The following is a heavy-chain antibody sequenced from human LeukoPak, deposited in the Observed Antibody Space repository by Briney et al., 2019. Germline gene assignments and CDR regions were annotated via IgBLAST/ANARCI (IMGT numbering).Heavy chain of an antibody. CDR2: IVVGSGNT. Sequence: SVQVSFKASGFTFTSSAMQWVRQARGQRLEWIGRIVVGSGNTNYTQKFQERVTITRDMSTSTAYMELSSLRSEDTAVYYCAADIRGSGPLDYWGQGTLVTVSS. CDR3: AADIRGSGPLDY. CDR1: GFTFTSSA. V-gene: IGHV1-58*02. J-gene: IGHJ4*02. D-gene: IGHD3-10*01.